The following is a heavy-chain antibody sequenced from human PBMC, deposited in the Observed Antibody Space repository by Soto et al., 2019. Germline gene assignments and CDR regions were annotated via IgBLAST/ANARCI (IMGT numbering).Heavy chain of an antibody. CDR1: GGTISSCT. J-gene: IGHJ4*02. Sequence: ASVKVSCKDSGGTISSCTISWVRQAPGQGLEWMGRIIPILGIANYAQKFQGRVTITADKSTSTAYMELSSLRSEDTAVYYCAREGEEMAFDYWGQGTLVTVSS. CDR3: AREGEEMAFDY. V-gene: IGHV1-69*04. D-gene: IGHD5-12*01. CDR2: IIPILGIA.